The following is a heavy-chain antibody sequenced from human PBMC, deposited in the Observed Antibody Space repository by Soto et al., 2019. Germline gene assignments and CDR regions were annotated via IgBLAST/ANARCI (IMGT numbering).Heavy chain of an antibody. D-gene: IGHD6-19*01. CDR3: ARDRGLTVAGPRFDY. CDR2: ISSSSSYI. V-gene: IGHV3-21*01. J-gene: IGHJ4*02. CDR1: GFTFSSYS. Sequence: EVQLVESGGGLVKPGGSLRLSCAASGFTFSSYSMNWVRQAPGKGLEWVSSISSSSSYIYYADSVKGRFTISRDNAKNSLYLQMNCLRAEDTAVYYCARDRGLTVAGPRFDYWGQGTLVTVSS.